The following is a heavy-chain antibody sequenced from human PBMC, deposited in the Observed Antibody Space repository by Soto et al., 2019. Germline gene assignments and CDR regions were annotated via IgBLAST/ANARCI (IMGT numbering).Heavy chain of an antibody. CDR2: ISSSSGYI. CDR1: GFTFSSYS. CDR3: ARVKLGYCISTSCYHDY. J-gene: IGHJ4*02. V-gene: IGHV3-21*06. D-gene: IGHD2-2*01. Sequence: GGSLRLSCAASGFTFSSYSMNWVRQAPGKGLEWVSSISSSSGYIYYADSVKGRFTISRDNAKNSLYLQMNSLRAEDTVVYYCARVKLGYCISTSCYHDYWGQGTLVTVSS.